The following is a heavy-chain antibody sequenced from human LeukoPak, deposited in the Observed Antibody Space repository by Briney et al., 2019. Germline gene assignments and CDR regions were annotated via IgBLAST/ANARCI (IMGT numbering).Heavy chain of an antibody. D-gene: IGHD6-19*01. CDR3: ARGSSGWHDAFDV. CDR2: INPSGGST. CDR1: GYTFTSYY. Sequence: ASVKAPCKASGYTFTSYYMHWVRQAPGQGLEWMGIINPSGGSTSYAQKFQGRVTMTRDTSTSTVYMELSRLRSDDTAVYYCARGSSGWHDAFDVWGQGTMVTVSS. J-gene: IGHJ3*01. V-gene: IGHV1-46*01.